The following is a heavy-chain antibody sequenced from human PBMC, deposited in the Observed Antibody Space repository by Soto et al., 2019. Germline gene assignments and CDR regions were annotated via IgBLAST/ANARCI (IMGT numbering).Heavy chain of an antibody. CDR1: GYSFTSYW. CDR2: IDPSDSYT. J-gene: IGHJ4*02. Sequence: GESLKISCKGSGYSFTSYWISWVRQMPGKGLEWMGRIDPSDSYTNYSPSFQGHVTISADKSISTAYLQWSSLKASDTAMYYCARLYYYSSGWLGFDYWGQGTLVTVSS. V-gene: IGHV5-10-1*01. CDR3: ARLYYYSSGWLGFDY. D-gene: IGHD6-19*01.